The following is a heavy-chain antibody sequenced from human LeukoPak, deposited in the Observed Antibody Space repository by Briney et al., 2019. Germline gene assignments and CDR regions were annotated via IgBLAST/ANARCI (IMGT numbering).Heavy chain of an antibody. Sequence: GGSLRLSCAASGFTFTNAWMNWVRQAPGKGLEWVGRIKSNSDGGTTDYAAPVKGRFTISRDDSKHTVYLQMDSLKIEDIAVYYCSTLLHWGQGALVTVSS. V-gene: IGHV3-15*07. CDR1: GFTFTNAW. CDR2: IKSNSDGGTT. CDR3: STLLH. J-gene: IGHJ4*02.